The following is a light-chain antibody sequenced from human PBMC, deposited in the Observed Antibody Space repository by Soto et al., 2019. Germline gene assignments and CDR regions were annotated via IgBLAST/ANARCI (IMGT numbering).Light chain of an antibody. Sequence: QSVLTQPPSVSGAPGQRVTISCTGSSSNIGAGFDVHWYHQIAGTAPKLLIYGNSNRPSGVPDRFSGSKSGTSASLAITGLRSEDEADYSCASWDDNLNGVIFGGGTKLTVL. V-gene: IGLV1-40*01. CDR1: SSNIGAGFD. J-gene: IGLJ2*01. CDR3: ASWDDNLNGVI. CDR2: GNS.